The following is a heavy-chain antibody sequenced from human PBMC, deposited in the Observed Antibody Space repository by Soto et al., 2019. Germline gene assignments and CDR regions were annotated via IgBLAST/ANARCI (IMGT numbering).Heavy chain of an antibody. Sequence: GGSLRLSCAASGFTFSSYAMSWVRQAPGKGLEWVSAISGSGGSTYYADSVKDRFTISRDNSKNTMYLQMNSLRAEDTAVYYGANHGGSGWYLDYCAQGTLLTVSS. CDR1: GFTFSSYA. CDR2: ISGSGGST. D-gene: IGHD6-19*01. V-gene: IGHV3-23*01. J-gene: IGHJ4*02. CDR3: ANHGGSGWYLDY.